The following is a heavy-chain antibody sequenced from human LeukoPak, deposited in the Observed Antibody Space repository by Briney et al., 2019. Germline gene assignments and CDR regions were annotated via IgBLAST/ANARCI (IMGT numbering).Heavy chain of an antibody. V-gene: IGHV4-31*03. CDR1: GASITTGGYY. D-gene: IGHD3-10*01. J-gene: IGHJ6*02. Sequence: SETLSLTCTISGASITTGGYYWTWIRQPPGEGLEWIGYIYYTGSIDYNASLKSRLTISLDTSKNRFSLKLNSVTAADTAVYYCARDHSYYFGSQTSTLDVWGQGTAVTVSS. CDR3: ARDHSYYFGSQTSTLDV. CDR2: IYYTGSI.